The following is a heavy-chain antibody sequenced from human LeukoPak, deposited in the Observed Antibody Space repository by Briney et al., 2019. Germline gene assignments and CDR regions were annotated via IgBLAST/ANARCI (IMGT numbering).Heavy chain of an antibody. Sequence: GGSLRLSCAASGFTFSSYWMSWVRQAPGKGLEWVSYISSSSSTIYYADSVKGRFTISRDNAKNSLYLQMNSLRAEDTAVYYCARAPLDAFDIWGQGTMVTVSS. CDR1: GFTFSSYW. CDR3: ARAPLDAFDI. J-gene: IGHJ3*02. V-gene: IGHV3-48*01. CDR2: ISSSSSTI.